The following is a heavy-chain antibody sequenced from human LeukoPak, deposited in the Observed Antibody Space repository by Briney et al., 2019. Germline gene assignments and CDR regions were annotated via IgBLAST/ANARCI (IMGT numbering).Heavy chain of an antibody. D-gene: IGHD4-17*01. V-gene: IGHV4-39*01. CDR1: GGSISSSSYY. CDR2: IYYSGST. Sequence: PSETLSLTCTVSGGSISSSSYYWGWIRQPPGKGLEWIGSIYYSGSTYYNPSLKSRVTISVDTSKNQFSLKLSSVTAADTAVYYCARVPPSATVTVWDAFDIWGQGTMVTVSS. J-gene: IGHJ3*02. CDR3: ARVPPSATVTVWDAFDI.